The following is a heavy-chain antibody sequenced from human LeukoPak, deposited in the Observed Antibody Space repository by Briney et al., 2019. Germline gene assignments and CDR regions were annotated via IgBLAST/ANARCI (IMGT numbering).Heavy chain of an antibody. CDR1: GFTFSNAW. CDR3: TSRVVSGTKYFAS. J-gene: IGHJ4*02. Sequence: GGSLRLSCAASGFTFSNAWMTWVRQAPGKGLEWVSSVTSSGDYTYYTDSVKGRFSSSRDNSKNTLDLQMSSLRADDTALYYCTSRVVSGTKYFASWGQGTLVTVSS. CDR2: VTSSGDYT. V-gene: IGHV3-23*01. D-gene: IGHD2-2*01.